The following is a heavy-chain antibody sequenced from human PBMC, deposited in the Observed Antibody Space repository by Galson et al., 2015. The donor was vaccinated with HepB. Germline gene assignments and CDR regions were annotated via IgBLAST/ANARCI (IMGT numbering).Heavy chain of an antibody. D-gene: IGHD3-22*01. V-gene: IGHV4-61*07. CDR2: FYYTGST. Sequence: SFYYTGSTHFNPSLKSRVAISVDTSKSQFSLNLSAVTAADTAVYYCARLRYYDSTGYGFDCWGQGTLVTVSS. CDR3: ARLRYYDSTGYGFDC. J-gene: IGHJ4*02.